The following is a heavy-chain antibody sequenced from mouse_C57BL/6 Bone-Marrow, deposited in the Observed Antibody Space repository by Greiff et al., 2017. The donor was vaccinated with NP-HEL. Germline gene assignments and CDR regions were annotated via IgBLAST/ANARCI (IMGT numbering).Heavy chain of an antibody. CDR1: GFNIKDYY. CDR3: TQFITTAYYAMDY. CDR2: IDPEDGDT. V-gene: IGHV14-1*01. Sequence: VQLQQSGAELVRPGASVKLSCTASGFNIKDYYMHWVKQRPEQGLEWIGRIDPEDGDTEYAPKFQGKATMTADTSSNTAYLQLSSLTSEDTAVYYCTQFITTAYYAMDYWGQGTSVTVSS. J-gene: IGHJ4*01. D-gene: IGHD1-1*01.